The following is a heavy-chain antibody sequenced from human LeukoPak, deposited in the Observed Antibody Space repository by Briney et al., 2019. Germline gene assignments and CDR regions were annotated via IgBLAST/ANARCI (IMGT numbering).Heavy chain of an antibody. D-gene: IGHD5-12*01. CDR2: ISSSSSYI. Sequence: GGSLRLSCAASGSTFSSYSMNWVRQAPGKGLEWVSSISSSSSYIYYADSVKGRFTISRDNAKNSLYLQMNSLRAEDTAVYYCARGRGYSGYDSFDYWGQGTLVTVSS. V-gene: IGHV3-21*01. CDR1: GSTFSSYS. CDR3: ARGRGYSGYDSFDY. J-gene: IGHJ4*02.